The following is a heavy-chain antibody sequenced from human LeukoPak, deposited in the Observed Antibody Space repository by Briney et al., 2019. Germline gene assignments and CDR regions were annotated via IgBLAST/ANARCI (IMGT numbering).Heavy chain of an antibody. V-gene: IGHV4-34*01. J-gene: IGHJ5*02. CDR3: ARFLQWDLSTGWFDP. CDR1: GGSFSGYY. CDR2: INHSGST. D-gene: IGHD1-26*01. Sequence: KPSETLSLTCAVYGGSFSGYYWSWIRQPPVKGLEWIGEINHSGSTNYNPSLKSRVTISVDTSKNQFSLRLISVTAADTAVYYCARFLQWDLSTGWFDPRGQGTLVTVSS.